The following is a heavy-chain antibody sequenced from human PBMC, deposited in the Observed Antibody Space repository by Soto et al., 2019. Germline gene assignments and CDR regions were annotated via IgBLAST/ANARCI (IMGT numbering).Heavy chain of an antibody. CDR1: GFTFSGFS. CDR2: ISSGSSTI. Sequence: PGGSLRLSCAASGFTFSGFSMHWVRQAPGKGLEWVSHISSGSSTIYYADSVKGRFTVSRDDAKNSLYLQMNSLRDEDTAVYYCARADLTSSWYSGYFQHWGQGTRGTVSS. J-gene: IGHJ1*01. V-gene: IGHV3-48*02. CDR3: ARADLTSSWYSGYFQH. D-gene: IGHD6-13*01.